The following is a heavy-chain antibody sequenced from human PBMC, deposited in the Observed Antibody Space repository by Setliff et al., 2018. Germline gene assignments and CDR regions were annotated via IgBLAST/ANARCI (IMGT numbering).Heavy chain of an antibody. J-gene: IGHJ6*02. V-gene: IGHV3-7*01. CDR2: INQGGSDQ. CDR1: GFTFSSLW. CDR3: ARDGVFYAMDF. D-gene: IGHD3-10*01. Sequence: GGSLRLSCSASGFTFSSLWMAWVRQAPGKGLEWVANINQGGSDQFYVESVKGRFTISRDNAENSLYLQMNSLRAEDSAVYYCARDGVFYAMDFWGQGTTVTVSS.